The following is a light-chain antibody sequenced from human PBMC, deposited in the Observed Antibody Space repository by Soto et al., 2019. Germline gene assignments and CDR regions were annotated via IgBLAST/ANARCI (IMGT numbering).Light chain of an antibody. CDR1: QSISSY. CDR3: QQSYSTPV. V-gene: IGKV1-39*01. J-gene: IGKJ4*01. Sequence: DIPMTQSPSSLSASVGDRVTITCRASQSISSYLNWYQQKPGKAPKLLIYAASSLQSGVPSRFSGSGSGTDFTLTISSLQPEDFATYYCQQSYSTPVFGGGTKVEIK. CDR2: AAS.